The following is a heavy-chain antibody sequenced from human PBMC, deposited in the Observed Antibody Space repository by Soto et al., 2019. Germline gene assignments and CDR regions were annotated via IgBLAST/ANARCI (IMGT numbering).Heavy chain of an antibody. CDR3: ARVFGGYDYVWAIDY. CDR1: GGSISSGDYY. J-gene: IGHJ4*02. V-gene: IGHV4-30-4*01. D-gene: IGHD5-12*01. CDR2: IYYSGST. Sequence: ASETLSLTCTVSGGSISSGDYYWSWIRQPPGKGLEWIGYIYYSGSTYYNPSLKSRVTISVDTSKNQFSLKLSSVTAADTAVYYCARVFGGYDYVWAIDYWGQGTLVTVSS.